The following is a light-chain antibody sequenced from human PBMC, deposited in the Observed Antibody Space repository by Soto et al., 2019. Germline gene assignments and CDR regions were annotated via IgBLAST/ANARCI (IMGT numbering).Light chain of an antibody. Sequence: EIVLTQSPVTLPLSPGERATLSCRASQSVSSYFAWYQQKRGQAPRLLIYDASNRATGIPARFSGSGSGTDFTLSNSSREPEDFAVYYCQQRSNWPATFGGGTKVEIK. J-gene: IGKJ4*01. CDR1: QSVSSY. CDR2: DAS. CDR3: QQRSNWPAT. V-gene: IGKV3-11*01.